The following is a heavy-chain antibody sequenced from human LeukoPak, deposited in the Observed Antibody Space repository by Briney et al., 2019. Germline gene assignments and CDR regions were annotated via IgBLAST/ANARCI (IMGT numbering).Heavy chain of an antibody. J-gene: IGHJ5*02. D-gene: IGHD6-13*01. Sequence: GVSLRLSCAASGFTFSSYGMHWVRQAPGKGLEWVAVIWYDGSNKYYADSVKGRFTISRDNSKNTLYLQMNSLRAEDKAVYYCARDGIAAAGRPRGNWFDPWGQGTLVTVSS. CDR3: ARDGIAAAGRPRGNWFDP. V-gene: IGHV3-33*01. CDR2: IWYDGSNK. CDR1: GFTFSSYG.